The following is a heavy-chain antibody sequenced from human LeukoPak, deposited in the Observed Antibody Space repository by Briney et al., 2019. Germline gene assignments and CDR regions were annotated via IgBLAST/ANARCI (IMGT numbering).Heavy chain of an antibody. J-gene: IGHJ4*02. CDR2: IYYSGST. CDR1: GGSISSGDYY. D-gene: IGHD3-3*01. CDR3: ARGDKITIFGAPLFDY. V-gene: IGHV4-30-4*01. Sequence: SQTLSLTCTVSGGSISSGDYYWSWIRQPPGKGLEWIGYIYYSGSTYYNPSLKSRVTTSVDTSKNQFSLKLSSVTAADTAVYYCARGDKITIFGAPLFDYWGQGTLVTVSS.